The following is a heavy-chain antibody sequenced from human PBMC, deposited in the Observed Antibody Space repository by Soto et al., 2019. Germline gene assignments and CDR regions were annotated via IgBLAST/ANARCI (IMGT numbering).Heavy chain of an antibody. Sequence: EVQLVESGGGLVQPGGSLRLSCAGSGFTFSSDWMHWVRQAPGKGLVWVSRLNSDGTSASYADAVKGRFTISRDNAKNTRVLQMNSLTADDTGLYYSARVPFGWDGFDYWGKGTVVTVPS. V-gene: IGHV3-74*02. J-gene: IGHJ4*02. D-gene: IGHD6-19*01. CDR2: LNSDGTSA. CDR1: GFTFSSDW. CDR3: ARVPFGWDGFDY.